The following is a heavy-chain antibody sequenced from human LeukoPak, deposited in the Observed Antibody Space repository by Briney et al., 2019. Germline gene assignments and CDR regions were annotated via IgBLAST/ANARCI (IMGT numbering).Heavy chain of an antibody. CDR2: ISGSGGST. Sequence: GGSLRLSCAASGFTFSSYAMSWVRQAPGKGLEWVSAISGSGGSTYYADSVKGRFTISRDNSKNTLYLQMNSLRAEDTAVYYCANLLLFEPIVVVTAIRFFDYWGQGTLVTVSS. D-gene: IGHD2-21*02. CDR1: GFTFSSYA. CDR3: ANLLLFEPIVVVTAIRFFDY. J-gene: IGHJ4*02. V-gene: IGHV3-23*01.